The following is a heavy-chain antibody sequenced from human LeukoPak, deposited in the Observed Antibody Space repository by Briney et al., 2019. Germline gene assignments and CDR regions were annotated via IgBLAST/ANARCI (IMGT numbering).Heavy chain of an antibody. CDR2: ITSSSDYI. J-gene: IGHJ3*02. Sequence: GGSLRLSCAASGFTSSRYSMDWVRQAPGKGLEWASSITSSSDYIQYADSVRGRFTPSRDNAKNSLYLQMNSLRAEDTAVYYCALTGSNDAFDIWGQGTMVTVSS. CDR3: ALTGSNDAFDI. D-gene: IGHD3-16*01. V-gene: IGHV3-21*01. CDR1: GFTSSRYS.